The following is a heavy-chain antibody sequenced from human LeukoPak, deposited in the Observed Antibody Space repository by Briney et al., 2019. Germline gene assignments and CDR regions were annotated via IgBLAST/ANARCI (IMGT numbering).Heavy chain of an antibody. J-gene: IGHJ4*02. V-gene: IGHV4-59*08. CDR2: IYYTGTT. CDR1: GDSISSYY. D-gene: IGHD2-8*01. CDR3: ARRLTTGTNDY. Sequence: SETLSLTCTVSGDSISSYYWSWIRQPPGKGLEWIGYIYYTGTTNYNPSLKSRLTISVDTSKSQFSLRLSSVTAADTAVYYCARRLTTGTNDYWGQGTLVPVSS.